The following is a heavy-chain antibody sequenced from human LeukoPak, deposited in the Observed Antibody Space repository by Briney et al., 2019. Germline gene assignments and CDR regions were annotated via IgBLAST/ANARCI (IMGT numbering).Heavy chain of an antibody. CDR1: GYTFTSYY. CDR3: ARDKAVTTELTQYFHH. D-gene: IGHD4-11*01. J-gene: IGHJ1*01. V-gene: IGHV1-18*04. Sequence: GASVKVSCKASGYTFTSYYMHWVRQAPGQGLEWMGWISAYNGNTNYAQKLQGRVTMTTDTSTSTAYMELRSLRSDDTAVYYCARDKAVTTELTQYFHHWGQGTLVTVSS. CDR2: ISAYNGNT.